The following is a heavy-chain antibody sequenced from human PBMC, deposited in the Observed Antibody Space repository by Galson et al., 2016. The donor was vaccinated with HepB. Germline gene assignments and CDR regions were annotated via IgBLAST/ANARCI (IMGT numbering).Heavy chain of an antibody. D-gene: IGHD6-13*01. Sequence: SLRLSCAASGFTFSSYSMNWVRQAPGKGLEWVSSISGSSTYIYYADSLKGRFTISRDNAKNSLYLQMNSLRAEDTAVCYCARDWAAAGSEPHDYWGQGTLVTVSS. V-gene: IGHV3-21*06. CDR1: GFTFSSYS. CDR3: ARDWAAAGSEPHDY. CDR2: ISGSSTYI. J-gene: IGHJ4*02.